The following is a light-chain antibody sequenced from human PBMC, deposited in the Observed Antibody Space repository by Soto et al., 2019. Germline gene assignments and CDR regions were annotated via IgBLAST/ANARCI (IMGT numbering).Light chain of an antibody. CDR3: QHYGTSAL. Sequence: EIVLTQSPGTLSLSPGERATLSCRASQSVSSSYLAWYQQKPGQAPRLLIYDASRATGIPDRFSASGSGTDFTLTITRLEPEDFAVDYCQHYGTSALFGPGTKVEI. CDR2: DAS. J-gene: IGKJ3*01. CDR1: QSVSSSY. V-gene: IGKV3-20*01.